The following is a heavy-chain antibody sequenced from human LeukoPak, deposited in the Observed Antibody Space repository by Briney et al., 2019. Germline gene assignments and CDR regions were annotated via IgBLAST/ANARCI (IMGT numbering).Heavy chain of an antibody. D-gene: IGHD3-3*01. V-gene: IGHV3-7*01. J-gene: IGHJ4*02. CDR1: GFSFSNYA. CDR2: IKQDGSQE. Sequence: GGSLRLSCVSSGFSFSNYAMSWVRQAPGKGLEWVAHIKQDGSQEYYVDSVKGRFTISRDSAKNSLYLQMNSLRAEDTAVYYCARGVPCDSWSGPHYSDYWGQGTLVTVSS. CDR3: ARGVPCDSWSGPHYSDY.